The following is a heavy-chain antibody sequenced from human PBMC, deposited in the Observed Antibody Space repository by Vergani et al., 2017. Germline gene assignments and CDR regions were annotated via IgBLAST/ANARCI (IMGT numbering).Heavy chain of an antibody. CDR1: GFTFSSYS. Sequence: EVQLVESGGGLVQPGGSLRLSCAASGFTFSSYSMNWVRQAPGKGLEWVSGISGSGDSTYYVDSVKGRFTISRDNSKNVLYLHMNSLRAEDAAIYYCAKDPNWSYVSGFPDYWGQGTLVTVSS. D-gene: IGHD1-7*01. CDR2: ISGSGDST. CDR3: AKDPNWSYVSGFPDY. V-gene: IGHV3-23*04. J-gene: IGHJ4*02.